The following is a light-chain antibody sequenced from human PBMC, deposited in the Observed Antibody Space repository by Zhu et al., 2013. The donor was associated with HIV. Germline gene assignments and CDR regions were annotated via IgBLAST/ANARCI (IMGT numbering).Light chain of an antibody. Sequence: DIVMTQSPDSLAVSLGERATLTCKSSQSVLYSSNKKNYLAWFQQKPGQSPRLLIYWASTRASGVPDRFSGSASGTTFTLTINGVQPDDLAVYFCQQYYGAAYTFGRGTRLEI. CDR3: QQYYGAAYT. J-gene: IGKJ2*01. CDR1: QSVLYSSNKKNY. CDR2: WAS. V-gene: IGKV4-1*01.